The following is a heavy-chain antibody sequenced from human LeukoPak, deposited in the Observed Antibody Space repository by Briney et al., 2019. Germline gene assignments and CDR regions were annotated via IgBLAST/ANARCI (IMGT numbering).Heavy chain of an antibody. D-gene: IGHD4-17*01. J-gene: IGHJ4*02. V-gene: IGHV3-64D*06. CDR3: VKSTVTSVIDY. Sequence: PGGSLRLSCSASGLTFSTYAMHWVRQAPGKGLEYVSTISSDGGSTYYADSVKGRFTISRDNSKNTLYLQMSGLRVEDTAVYYCVKSTVTSVIDYRGQGTLVTVSS. CDR2: ISSDGGST. CDR1: GLTFSTYA.